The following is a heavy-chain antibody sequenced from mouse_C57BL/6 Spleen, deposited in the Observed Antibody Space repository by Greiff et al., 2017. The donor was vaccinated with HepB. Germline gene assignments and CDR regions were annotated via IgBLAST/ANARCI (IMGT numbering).Heavy chain of an antibody. V-gene: IGHV1-81*01. D-gene: IGHD1-1*01. CDR1: GYTFTSYG. CDR3: ARFEKGFGITTVVATDY. J-gene: IGHJ2*01. Sequence: QVQLQQSGAELARPGASVKLSCKASGYTFTSYGISWVKQRTGQGLEWIGEIYPRSGNTYYNEKFKGKATLTADKSSSTAYMELRSLTSEDSAVYFCARFEKGFGITTVVATDYWGQGTTLTVSS. CDR2: IYPRSGNT.